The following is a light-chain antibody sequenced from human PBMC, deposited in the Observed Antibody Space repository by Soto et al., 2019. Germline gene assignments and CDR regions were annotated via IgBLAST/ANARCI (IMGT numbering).Light chain of an antibody. V-gene: IGLV1-40*01. CDR3: QSYDSSLNHLWV. CDR1: SSNIGAGYD. CDR2: ANN. J-gene: IGLJ2*01. Sequence: QSVLTQPPSVSGAPGQRVTISCTGSSSNIGAGYDVHWYQHLPGTAPKLLIYANNNRPSGVPDRFSGSKSDTSASLAITGLQAEDEADYYCQSYDSSLNHLWVFGGGTKLTVL.